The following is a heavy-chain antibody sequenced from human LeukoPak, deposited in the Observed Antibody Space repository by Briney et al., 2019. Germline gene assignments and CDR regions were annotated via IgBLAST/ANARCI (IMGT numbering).Heavy chain of an antibody. D-gene: IGHD1-26*01. CDR2: IYYSRST. J-gene: IGHJ4*02. CDR1: GGSISSYY. Sequence: SETLSLTCTVSGGSISSYYWSWIRQPPGKGLEWIGNIYYSRSTNYNPSLKSRVTISVDTSKNQFSLKLSSVTAADTAVYYCAKDGGSHLFDYWGQGALVTVSS. V-gene: IGHV4-59*01. CDR3: AKDGGSHLFDY.